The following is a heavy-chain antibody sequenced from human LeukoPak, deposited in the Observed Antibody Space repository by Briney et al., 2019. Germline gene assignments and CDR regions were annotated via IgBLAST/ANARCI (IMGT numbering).Heavy chain of an antibody. J-gene: IGHJ5*02. CDR3: ARQMGGTTSVNWFDP. D-gene: IGHD1-1*01. CDR1: GDTFNNDW. Sequence: PGEYLKISCKGSGDTFNNDWIAWVRQMPGKGLEWMGIVYPDASKTKYNPSFQGQVTISADKSTTTAYLQWSSLRASDTAIYYCARQMGGTTSVNWFDPWGQGTLVTVSS. CDR2: VYPDASKT. V-gene: IGHV5-51*01.